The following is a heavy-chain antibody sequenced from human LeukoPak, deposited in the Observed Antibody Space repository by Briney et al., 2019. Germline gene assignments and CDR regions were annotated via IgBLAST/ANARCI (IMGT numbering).Heavy chain of an antibody. J-gene: IGHJ6*02. CDR1: GYTFTSYA. V-gene: IGHV7-4-1*02. CDR3: AAVVVPDYYYYGMDV. D-gene: IGHD2-2*01. Sequence: ASVKVSCKASGYTFTSYAMNWVRQAPGQGLEWMGWINTNTGNPTYAQGFTGRFVFSLDTSVSTAYLQISSLKAEDTAVYYCAAVVVPDYYYYGMDVWGQGTMVTVSS. CDR2: INTNTGNP.